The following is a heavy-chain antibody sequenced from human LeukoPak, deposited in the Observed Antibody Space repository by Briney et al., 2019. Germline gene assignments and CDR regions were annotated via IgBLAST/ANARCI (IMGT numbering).Heavy chain of an antibody. Sequence: GGSLRLSCAASGFTFSSYWMSWVRQAPGKGLEWVANIKQDGSEKYYVDSVKGRFTISRDNAKNSLYLQMNSLRAEDTAVYYCARVVVVVPAAVAFDYWGQGTLVTVSS. D-gene: IGHD2-2*01. V-gene: IGHV3-7*01. J-gene: IGHJ4*02. CDR3: ARVVVVVPAAVAFDY. CDR1: GFTFSSYW. CDR2: IKQDGSEK.